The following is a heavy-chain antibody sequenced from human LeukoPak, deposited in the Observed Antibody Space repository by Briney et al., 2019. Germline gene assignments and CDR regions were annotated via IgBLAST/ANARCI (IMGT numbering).Heavy chain of an antibody. CDR3: AKDRSIAAAGLWGYYYYGMDV. D-gene: IGHD6-13*01. Sequence: GESLRLSCVLSGLTFSDAWMSWVRQAPGKGLEWVAVISYDGSNKYYADSVKGRFTISRDNSKNTLYLQMNSLRAEDTAVYYCAKDRSIAAAGLWGYYYYGMDVWGQGTTVTVSS. CDR2: ISYDGSNK. V-gene: IGHV3-30*18. J-gene: IGHJ6*02. CDR1: GLTFSDAW.